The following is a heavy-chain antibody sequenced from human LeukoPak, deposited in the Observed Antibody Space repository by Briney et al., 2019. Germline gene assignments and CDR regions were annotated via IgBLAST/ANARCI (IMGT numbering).Heavy chain of an antibody. V-gene: IGHV4-34*01. Sequence: SETLSLTCAVYGGSFSGYYWSWIRQPPGKGLEWIGEINHSGSTSYNPSLKSRVTISVDTSKNQFSLKLSSVTAADTAVYYCASRRYNSFNFQHWGQGTLVTVSS. CDR2: INHSGST. J-gene: IGHJ1*01. CDR1: GGSFSGYY. D-gene: IGHD5-18*01. CDR3: ASRRYNSFNFQH.